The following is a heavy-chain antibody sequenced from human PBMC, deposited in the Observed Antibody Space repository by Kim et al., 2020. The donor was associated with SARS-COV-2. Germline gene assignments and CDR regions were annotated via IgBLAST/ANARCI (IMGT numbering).Heavy chain of an antibody. CDR1: GFSFNDYA. J-gene: IGHJ6*02. Sequence: GGSLRLSCAASGFSFNDYAMTWVRQAPGKGLEWVSAISGDTTYMYYADSVKGRFTISRDNSKNTLYMHMKGLRAEDKATYYCAKDVDYGSGNYAPYYGLDVWSQETTITVAS. V-gene: IGHV3-23*01. CDR3: AKDVDYGSGNYAPYYGLDV. CDR2: ISGDTTYM. D-gene: IGHD3-10*01.